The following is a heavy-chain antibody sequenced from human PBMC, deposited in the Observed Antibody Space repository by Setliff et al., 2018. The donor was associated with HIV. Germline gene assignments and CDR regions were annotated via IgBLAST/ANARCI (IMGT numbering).Heavy chain of an antibody. CDR2: VNHSGNT. J-gene: IGHJ4*02. D-gene: IGHD6-13*01. V-gene: IGHV4-34*01. CDR1: GGSSSGYY. CDR3: ARSRGPWDASHDPASSWFDY. Sequence: SETLSLTCAVYGGSSSGYYWSWIRQPPGKGLEWIGEVNHSGNTNYNPSLKSRVTISVDTSKKQFSLKLRSVTAADTAVYYCARSRGPWDASHDPASSWFDYWGQGTRVPAPQ.